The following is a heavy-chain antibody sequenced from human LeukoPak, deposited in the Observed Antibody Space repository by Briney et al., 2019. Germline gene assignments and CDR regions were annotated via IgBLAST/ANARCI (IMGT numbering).Heavy chain of an antibody. CDR2: INHSGST. Sequence: NSSETLPLTCAVYGGPFSGYYWSWIRQPPGKGLEWIGEINHSGSTNYNPSLKSRVTISVDTSKNQFPLKLSSVTAADTAVYYCATDSSSRDYWGQGTLVTVSS. D-gene: IGHD6-6*01. CDR1: GGPFSGYY. CDR3: ATDSSSRDY. V-gene: IGHV4-34*01. J-gene: IGHJ4*02.